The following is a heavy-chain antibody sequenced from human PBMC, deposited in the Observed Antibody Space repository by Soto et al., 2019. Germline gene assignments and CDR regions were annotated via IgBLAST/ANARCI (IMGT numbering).Heavy chain of an antibody. J-gene: IGHJ6*02. D-gene: IGHD1-26*01. Sequence: EVQLVESGGGLVQPGGSLRLSCAASGFTFSSYSMNWVRQAPGKGLEWVSYISSSSSTIYYADSVKGRFTISRDNAKNSLYLQMNSLRDEDTAVYYCARDREGVGASYYYYGMDVWGQGTTVTVSS. CDR2: ISSSSSTI. CDR3: ARDREGVGASYYYYGMDV. V-gene: IGHV3-48*02. CDR1: GFTFSSYS.